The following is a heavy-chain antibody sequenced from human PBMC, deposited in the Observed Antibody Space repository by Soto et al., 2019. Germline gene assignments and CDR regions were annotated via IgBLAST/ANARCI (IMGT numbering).Heavy chain of an antibody. CDR1: GFTFGDYA. V-gene: IGHV3-49*03. CDR3: SREIGATVRQIYYYYGMDV. D-gene: IGHD1-26*01. CDR2: IRSKTYGGTT. J-gene: IGHJ6*02. Sequence: GGSLRLSCTASGFTFGDYAVSWFRQAPEKGLEWVGFIRSKTYGGTTEYAASVKGRFTISRDDSTSIAYLQMDSLETEDTAVYYCSREIGATVRQIYYYYGMDVWGQGTTGTVSS.